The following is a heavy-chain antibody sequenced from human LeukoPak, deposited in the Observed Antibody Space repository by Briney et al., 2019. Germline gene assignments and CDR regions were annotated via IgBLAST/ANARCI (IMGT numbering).Heavy chain of an antibody. CDR3: ARDAGQWLVGSYYYYGMDV. CDR1: GGSISSSSYY. V-gene: IGHV4-61*02. D-gene: IGHD6-19*01. Sequence: SETLSLTCTVSGGSISSSSYYWGWIRQPAGKGLEWIGRIYTSGSTNYNPSLKSRVTMSVDTSKNQFSLKLSSVTAADTAVYYCARDAGQWLVGSYYYYGMDVWGQGTTVTVSS. J-gene: IGHJ6*02. CDR2: IYTSGST.